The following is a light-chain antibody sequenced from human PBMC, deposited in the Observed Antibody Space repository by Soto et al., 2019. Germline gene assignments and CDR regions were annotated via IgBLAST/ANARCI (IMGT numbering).Light chain of an antibody. CDR1: IDDVGAYNY. V-gene: IGLV2-14*03. Sequence: QSALTQPASVSGAPGQSITIFCTGTIDDVGAYNYVSWYQQRPGSAPQLILYDVNNRPSGASHRFTDYKSLHTAYLTISVFQSDYEAIYHCSSYTSTDSLVFGTGTKLTVL. CDR2: DVN. CDR3: SSYTSTDSLV. J-gene: IGLJ1*01.